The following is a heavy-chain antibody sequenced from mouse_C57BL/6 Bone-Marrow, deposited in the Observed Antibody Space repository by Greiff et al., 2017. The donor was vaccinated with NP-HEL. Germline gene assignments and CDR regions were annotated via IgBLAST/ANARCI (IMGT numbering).Heavy chain of an antibody. D-gene: IGHD2-5*01. CDR2: IWWDDDK. CDR1: GFSLSTFGMG. CDR3: ARRPYYSNFLYYAMDY. V-gene: IGHV8-8*01. Sequence: QVTLKESGPGILQPSQTLSLTCSFSGFSLSTFGMGVGWIRQPSGKGLEWLAHIWWDDDKYYNPALKSRLTISKDTSKNQVFLKIANVDTADTATYYCARRPYYSNFLYYAMDYWGQGTSVTVSS. J-gene: IGHJ4*01.